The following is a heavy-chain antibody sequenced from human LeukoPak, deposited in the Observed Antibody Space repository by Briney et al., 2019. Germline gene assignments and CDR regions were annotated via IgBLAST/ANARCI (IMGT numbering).Heavy chain of an antibody. D-gene: IGHD2/OR15-2a*01. J-gene: IGHJ6*03. V-gene: IGHV1-46*01. CDR2: INPSGGST. Sequence: ASVKVSCKASGGTVSSSAMTWVRQAPGQGLEWMGIINPSGGSTSYAQKFQGRVTMTRDMSTSTVYMELSSLRSEDTAVYYCASSSTLYYYYMDVWGKGTTVTVSS. CDR1: GGTVSSSA. CDR3: ASSSTLYYYYMDV.